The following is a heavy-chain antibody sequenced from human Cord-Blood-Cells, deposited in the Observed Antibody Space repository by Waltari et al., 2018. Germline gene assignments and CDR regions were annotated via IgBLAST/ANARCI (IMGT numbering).Heavy chain of an antibody. Sequence: QLQLQESGPGLVKPSETLSLTCTVSGGSISSSSYYWGWIRQPPGKGLAWIGSIYYSGSTYYNPSLKSRVTISVDTSKNQFSLKLSSVTAADTAVYYCASYPPPKYCSSTSCYVGYYFDYWGQGTLVTVSS. V-gene: IGHV4-39*07. CDR2: IYYSGST. D-gene: IGHD2-2*01. CDR3: ASYPPPKYCSSTSCYVGYYFDY. J-gene: IGHJ4*02. CDR1: GGSISSSSYY.